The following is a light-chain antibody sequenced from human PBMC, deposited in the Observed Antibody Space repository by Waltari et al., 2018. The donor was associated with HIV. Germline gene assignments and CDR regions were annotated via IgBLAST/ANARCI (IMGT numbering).Light chain of an antibody. CDR3: QQSYSIPLT. CDR1: QSIHSY. J-gene: IGKJ4*01. CDR2: GAS. V-gene: IGKV1-39*01. Sequence: DIQMTQSPSSLSASVGDRVPITCRASQSIHSYLNWYQQKPRKAPKLLIYGASSLQSGVPSRFSGSGYGTHFTLTISSLQPEDFATYYCQQSYSIPLTFGGGNTVGIK.